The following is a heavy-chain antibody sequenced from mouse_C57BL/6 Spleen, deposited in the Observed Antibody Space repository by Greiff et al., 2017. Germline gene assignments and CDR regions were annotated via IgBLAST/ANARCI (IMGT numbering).Heavy chain of an antibody. CDR3: ARGYYGSSPFDY. V-gene: IGHV1-39*01. CDR2: INPNSGTT. CDR1: GYSFTDYN. D-gene: IGHD1-1*01. J-gene: IGHJ2*01. Sequence: VQLKESGPELVKPGASVKISCKASGYSFTDYNMNWVKQSNGKSLEWIGVINPNSGTTSYNQKFKGKATLTVDQSSSTAYMQLNSLTSEDSAVYYCARGYYGSSPFDYWGQGTTLTVSS.